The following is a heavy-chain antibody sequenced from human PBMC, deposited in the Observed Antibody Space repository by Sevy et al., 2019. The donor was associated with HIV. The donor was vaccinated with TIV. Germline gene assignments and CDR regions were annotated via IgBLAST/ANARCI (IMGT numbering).Heavy chain of an antibody. CDR3: ARDLGTGYLDF. D-gene: IGHD1-26*01. V-gene: IGHV3-11*01. J-gene: IGHJ4*02. CDR2: ISGSQYMI. Sequence: GGSLRLSCAAAGFTFSDYYMSWIRQAPGKGLEWISYISGSQYMIYYADSVKGRFTISRDDAKNSLYLQMNSLRPEDSAVYFCARDLGTGYLDFWGQGTLVTVSS. CDR1: GFTFSDYY.